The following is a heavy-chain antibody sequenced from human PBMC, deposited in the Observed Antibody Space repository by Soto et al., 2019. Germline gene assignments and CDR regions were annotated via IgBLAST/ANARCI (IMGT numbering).Heavy chain of an antibody. CDR1: GFTFSSYA. J-gene: IGHJ3*02. V-gene: IGHV3-23*01. D-gene: IGHD2-15*01. CDR3: AKGEFIVVVAAADAFDI. Sequence: GGSLRLSCAASGFTFSSYAMSWVRQAPGKGLEWVSAISGSGGSTYYADSVKGRFTISRDNSKNTLYLQMNSLRAEDTAVYYCAKGEFIVVVAAADAFDIWGQGTMVTVS. CDR2: ISGSGGST.